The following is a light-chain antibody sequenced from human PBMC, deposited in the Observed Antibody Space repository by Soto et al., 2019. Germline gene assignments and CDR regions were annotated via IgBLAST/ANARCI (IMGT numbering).Light chain of an antibody. Sequence: QSVLTQPPSASGSPGQSVTISCTGTSSDVGGYNYVSWYQQHPGKAPKVIIYEVSKRPSGVPDRFSGSKSGSTASLTVSGLQAEDEADYYCSSYTGGNPSYVFGTGTKLTVL. J-gene: IGLJ1*01. CDR3: SSYTGGNPSYV. CDR2: EVS. CDR1: SSDVGGYNY. V-gene: IGLV2-8*01.